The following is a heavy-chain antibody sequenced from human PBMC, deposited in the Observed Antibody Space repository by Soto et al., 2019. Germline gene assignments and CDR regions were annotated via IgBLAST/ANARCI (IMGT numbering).Heavy chain of an antibody. J-gene: IGHJ6*02. CDR3: AREGVAAPYYYYGMDV. CDR1: GDSIRIYY. D-gene: IGHD2-15*01. Sequence: SETLSLTCTFSGDSIRIYYWSGIRQPPGKGLEWIGYISYTGSTHYNPSLKSRVTISADTSKNQFSLKLSSVTTADTALYYCAREGVAAPYYYYGMDVWGQGSPVTVSS. V-gene: IGHV4-59*01. CDR2: ISYTGST.